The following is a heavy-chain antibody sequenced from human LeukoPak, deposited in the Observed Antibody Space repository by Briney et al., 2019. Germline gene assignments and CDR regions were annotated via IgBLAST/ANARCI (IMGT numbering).Heavy chain of an antibody. CDR1: GYTFTCYY. J-gene: IGHJ4*02. D-gene: IGHD2-15*01. CDR3: ARDESKLYYFDY. V-gene: IGHV1-46*01. CDR2: INPSGGST. Sequence: GASVKVSCKASGYTFTCYYMHWVRQAPGQGLEWMGLINPSGGSTSYAQKFQGRVTMTRDTSTSTVYMELSSLRSEDTAVYYCARDESKLYYFDYWGQGTLVTVSS.